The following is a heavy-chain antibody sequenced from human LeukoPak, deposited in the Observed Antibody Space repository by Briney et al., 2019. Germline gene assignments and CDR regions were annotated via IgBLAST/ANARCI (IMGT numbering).Heavy chain of an antibody. CDR2: INQDGSEK. CDR1: GFIFNSYW. D-gene: IGHD1-14*01. Sequence: GGSLRLSCAASGFIFNSYWMTWVRQTPGKGLEWVANINQDGSEKHYVDSVKGRFTISRDNAKNSLYLQMNSLRAEDTAVYYCARLLTQNLDYWGQGTLVTVSS. J-gene: IGHJ4*02. V-gene: IGHV3-7*01. CDR3: ARLLTQNLDY.